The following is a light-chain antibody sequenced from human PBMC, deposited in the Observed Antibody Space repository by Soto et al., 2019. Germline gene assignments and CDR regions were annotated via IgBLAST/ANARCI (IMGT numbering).Light chain of an antibody. J-gene: IGKJ4*01. CDR1: HRIIGW. CDR2: DVS. V-gene: IGKV1-5*01. Sequence: DLHMAQSPSTLSASLVDTVTITCRATHRIIGWLAWHQQKPGKAPKLLIYDVSALNRGVPPRFSGSGAGTEFTLTISSLQPDDSATYYCQQYDSYCTFGGGTKVDIK. CDR3: QQYDSYCT.